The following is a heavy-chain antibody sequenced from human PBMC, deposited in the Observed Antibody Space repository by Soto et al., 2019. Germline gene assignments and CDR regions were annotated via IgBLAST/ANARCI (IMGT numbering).Heavy chain of an antibody. CDR1: GYSFTSYW. J-gene: IGHJ6*02. Sequence: GGSLKISCKGSGYSFTSYWIGWVRQMPGKGLEWMGIIYPGDSDTRYSPSFQGQVTISADKSISTAYLQWSSLKASDTAMYYCARSRGGTYYYYDGMDVWGQGTTVTVSS. D-gene: IGHD3-10*01. CDR3: ARSRGGTYYYYDGMDV. CDR2: IYPGDSDT. V-gene: IGHV5-51*01.